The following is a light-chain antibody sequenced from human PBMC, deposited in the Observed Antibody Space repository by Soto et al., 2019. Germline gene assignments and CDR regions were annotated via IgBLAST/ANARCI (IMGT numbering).Light chain of an antibody. CDR2: EVT. V-gene: IGLV2-14*01. Sequence: QSVLTQPASVSGSPGQSITISCTGGSSDIGGYNYVSWFQQHPGKAPKLMIYEVTNRPSGVSNRFSGSKSGSTASLTISGLQAEDEADYYCSSYTSRNTLVFGNGTKVTVL. CDR3: SSYTSRNTLV. CDR1: SSDIGGYNY. J-gene: IGLJ1*01.